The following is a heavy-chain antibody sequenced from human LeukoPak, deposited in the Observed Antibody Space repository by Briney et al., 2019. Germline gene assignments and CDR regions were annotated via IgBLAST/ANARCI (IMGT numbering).Heavy chain of an antibody. J-gene: IGHJ4*02. V-gene: IGHV3-73*01. Sequence: PGGSLRLSCAASGSTFSGSAMHWVRQAPGERLEWVGRIRSKANSYATAYAASVKGRFTISRDDSRNTAYLQMNRLKTEDTAVYYCTTTMIVGGFDYWGQGTLVTVSS. CDR2: IRSKANSYAT. D-gene: IGHD3-22*01. CDR1: GSTFSGSA. CDR3: TTTMIVGGFDY.